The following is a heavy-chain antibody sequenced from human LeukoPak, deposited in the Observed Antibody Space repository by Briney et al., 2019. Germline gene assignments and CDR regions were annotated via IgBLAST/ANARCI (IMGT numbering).Heavy chain of an antibody. CDR1: GGSFSGYY. J-gene: IGHJ4*02. Sequence: SETLSLTCAVYGGSFSGYYWSWIRQPPGKGLEWIGEINHSGSTNYNPSLKSRVTISVDTSKNQFSLKLSSVTAADTAVYYCARGRSAWDFWSGYYLFGYWGQGTLVTVSS. CDR2: INHSGST. CDR3: ARGRSAWDFWSGYYLFGY. D-gene: IGHD3-3*01. V-gene: IGHV4-34*01.